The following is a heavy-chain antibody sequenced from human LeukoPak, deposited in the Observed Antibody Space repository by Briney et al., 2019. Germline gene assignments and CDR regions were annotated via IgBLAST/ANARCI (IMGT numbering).Heavy chain of an antibody. CDR1: GGSFSNYF. CDR3: GPGWAAVDAR. CDR2: INHSGNT. D-gene: IGHD1-14*01. Sequence: SETLSLTRALYGGSFSNYFWFWIRQSPGKGLEWIGEINHSGNTNYNPSLKSRVTISIDTANNQFSLKLTSVTAADTAVYYCGPGWAAVDARWGQGTLVAASS. J-gene: IGHJ4*02. V-gene: IGHV4-34*01.